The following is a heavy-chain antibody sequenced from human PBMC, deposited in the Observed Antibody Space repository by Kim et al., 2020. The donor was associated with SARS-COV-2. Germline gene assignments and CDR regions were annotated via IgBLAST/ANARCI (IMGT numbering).Heavy chain of an antibody. CDR2: ISYDGSNK. J-gene: IGHJ6*02. V-gene: IGHV3-33*05. CDR3: ARDNTIHGLRGRGGYYYGMDV. Sequence: GGSLRLSCAASGFTFSSYGMHWVRQAPGKGLEWVAVISYDGSNKYYADSVKGRFTISRDNSKNTLYLQMNSLRAEDTAVYYCARDNTIHGLRGRGGYYYGMDVWGQGTTVTVSS. CDR1: GFTFSSYG. D-gene: IGHD4-17*01.